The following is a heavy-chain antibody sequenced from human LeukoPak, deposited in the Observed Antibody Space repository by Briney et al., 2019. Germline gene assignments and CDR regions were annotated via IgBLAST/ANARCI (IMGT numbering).Heavy chain of an antibody. CDR1: GDSISSNY. CDR2: IYYSGST. Sequence: SEALYLTCTVSGDSISSNYWSWVRQPPGKGLEWNGYIYYSGSTNDTPALKSRVTISVDTSKNQFSLKLTSVTAADTAVYYCATQENDGGSYLDGFDIWGQGTMVTVSS. D-gene: IGHD1-26*01. CDR3: ATQENDGGSYLDGFDI. J-gene: IGHJ3*02. V-gene: IGHV4-59*01.